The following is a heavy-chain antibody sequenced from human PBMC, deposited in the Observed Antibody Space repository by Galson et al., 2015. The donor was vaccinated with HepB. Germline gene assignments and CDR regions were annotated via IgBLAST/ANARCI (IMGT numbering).Heavy chain of an antibody. J-gene: IGHJ2*01. D-gene: IGHD6-25*01. Sequence: SLRLSCAASGFTFNTFPMQWVRQAPGKGLQWVAITSGDGDKKYYADFVRGRFTIPRDNSNNALYLDMHSLKSDDTAVYYCARGNRIAAAADCYFDLWGRGALVTVSS. V-gene: IGHV3-30*04. CDR1: GFTFNTFP. CDR3: ARGNRIAAAADCYFDL. CDR2: TSGDGDKK.